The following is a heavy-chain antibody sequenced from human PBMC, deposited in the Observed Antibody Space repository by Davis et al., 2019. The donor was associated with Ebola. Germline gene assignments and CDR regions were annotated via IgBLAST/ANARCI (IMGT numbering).Heavy chain of an antibody. CDR1: GGSISSYY. J-gene: IGHJ4*02. Sequence: MPGGSLSLSCTVSGGSISSYYWSWIRQPPGKGLEWIGYIYYSGSTNYNPSLKSRVTISVDTSKNQFSLKLSSVTAADTAVYYCARGATLDYWGQGTLVTVSS. D-gene: IGHD5-12*01. CDR3: ARGATLDY. CDR2: IYYSGST. V-gene: IGHV4-59*01.